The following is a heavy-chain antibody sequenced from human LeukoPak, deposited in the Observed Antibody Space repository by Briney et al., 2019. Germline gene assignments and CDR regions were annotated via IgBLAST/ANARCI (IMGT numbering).Heavy chain of an antibody. CDR3: AKSGGYGLIDY. D-gene: IGHD1-26*01. J-gene: IGHJ4*02. CDR2: IYSSGST. V-gene: IGHV4-39*01. CDR1: GASISGSGYY. Sequence: SETLSLTCAVSGASISGSGYYWDWIRQPPGRGLEWIGNIYSSGSTYYNASLQSRVTISIDTSKNQFSLRLNSVTAADTAMYYCAKSGGYGLIDYWGQGTRVTVSS.